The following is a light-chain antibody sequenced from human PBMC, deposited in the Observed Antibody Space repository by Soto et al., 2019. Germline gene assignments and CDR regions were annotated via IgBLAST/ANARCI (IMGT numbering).Light chain of an antibody. CDR2: AAS. V-gene: IGKV3-20*01. Sequence: TVLVQSPGTLSLSPGERATLSCRASHNVRNGYLAWYQHKPCQAPRLLIYAASSRATGIPDRFSGSGSGTDFTLTISNLEPEDFAVYYCQQYAQTFGQGTKLEIK. J-gene: IGKJ2*01. CDR3: QQYAQT. CDR1: HNVRNGY.